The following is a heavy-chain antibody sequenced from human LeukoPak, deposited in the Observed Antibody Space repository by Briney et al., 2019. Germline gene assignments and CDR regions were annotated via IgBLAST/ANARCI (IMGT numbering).Heavy chain of an antibody. J-gene: IGHJ6*03. CDR2: IIPIFGTA. V-gene: IGHV1-69*13. D-gene: IGHD5-18*01. Sequence: GASVKVSCKASGYTFTSYAISWVRQAPGQGLEWMGGIIPIFGTANYAQKFQGRVTITADESTSTAYMELSSLRSEDTAVYYCARNNVDTAMVLGYYYYYYMDVWGEGTTVTVSS. CDR3: ARNNVDTAMVLGYYYYYYMDV. CDR1: GYTFTSYA.